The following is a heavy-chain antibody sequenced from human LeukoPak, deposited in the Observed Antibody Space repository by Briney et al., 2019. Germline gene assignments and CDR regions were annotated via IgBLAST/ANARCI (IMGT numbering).Heavy chain of an antibody. Sequence: SETLSLTCTVSGGSISSYYWSWIRQPPGKGLEWIGYIYYSGSTNYNPSLKSRVTISVDTSKNQFSLKLRSVTAADTAVYYCARDYGGSSPFDYWGQGTLVTVSS. CDR2: IYYSGST. V-gene: IGHV4-59*01. CDR1: GGSISSYY. D-gene: IGHD4-23*01. J-gene: IGHJ4*02. CDR3: ARDYGGSSPFDY.